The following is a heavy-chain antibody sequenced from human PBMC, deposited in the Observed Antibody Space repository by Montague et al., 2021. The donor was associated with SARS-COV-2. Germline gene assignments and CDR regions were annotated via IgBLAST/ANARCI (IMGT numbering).Heavy chain of an antibody. J-gene: IGHJ4*02. CDR1: GFSFSSYE. CDR3: ARVFATVGAMDRNDY. D-gene: IGHD1-26*01. CDR2: ISSSCSTV. V-gene: IGHV3-48*03. Sequence: SLRLSCAASGFSFSSYEMNWVRPAPGKGLEWVSYISSSCSTVYYADSVKGRFTISRDNAKNSLYLRMNSLGAEDTAVYYCARVFATVGAMDRNDYWGQGTLVTVSS.